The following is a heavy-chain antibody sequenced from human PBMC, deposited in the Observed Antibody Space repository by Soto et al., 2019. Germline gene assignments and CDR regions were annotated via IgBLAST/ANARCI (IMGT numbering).Heavy chain of an antibody. D-gene: IGHD6-19*01. V-gene: IGHV1-2*04. CDR2: INPKSGFT. Sequence: GASVKVSCKAAGHKFSYYYMYWVRQAPGQGLEWMGWINPKSGFTNYAQKFQGWVTMTRDTSISTAYMELSRLTSDETAVYYCARRGTSSGWYAFDYWGQGSLVSVSS. CDR3: ARRGTSSGWYAFDY. CDR1: GHKFSYYY. J-gene: IGHJ4*02.